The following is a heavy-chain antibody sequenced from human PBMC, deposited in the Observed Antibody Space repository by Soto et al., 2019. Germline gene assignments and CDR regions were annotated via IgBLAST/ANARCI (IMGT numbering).Heavy chain of an antibody. CDR2: IYYSGST. CDR3: ARQILYGWFDP. D-gene: IGHD2-15*01. J-gene: IGHJ5*02. Sequence: QVQLQESGPGLVKPSQTLSLTCTVSGGSISSGDYYWSWIRQPPGKGLEWIGYIYYSGSTYYNPSLKSRVTSSLDPSKNQFSLKLSSVTASDTAVYYWARQILYGWFDPWGQGTLVTVSS. V-gene: IGHV4-30-4*01. CDR1: GGSISSGDYY.